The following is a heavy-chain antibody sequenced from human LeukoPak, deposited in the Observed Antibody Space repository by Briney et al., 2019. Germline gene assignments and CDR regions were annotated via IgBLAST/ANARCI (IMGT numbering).Heavy chain of an antibody. CDR1: GFTFSSYD. V-gene: IGHV3-23*01. J-gene: IGHJ4*02. CDR3: ANSKSPTRHFDY. Sequence: PGGSLRLSCAASGFTFSSYDMSWVRQAPGKGLEWVSGISGSGATTSYTDSVKGRFTISRDNSKNTLFLQMNSLRAEDTAVYYCANSKSPTRHFDYWGQGTLVTVSS. CDR2: ISGSGATT. D-gene: IGHD2-15*01.